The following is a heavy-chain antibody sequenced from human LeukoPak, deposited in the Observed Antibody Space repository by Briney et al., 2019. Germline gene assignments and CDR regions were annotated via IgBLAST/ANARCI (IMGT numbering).Heavy chain of an antibody. D-gene: IGHD5-12*01. J-gene: IGHJ4*02. CDR3: AKGVRSGYDRLDY. CDR2: ISYDGLNK. V-gene: IGHV3-30*18. CDR1: GFTFSNYG. Sequence: GGSLRLSCAASGFTFSNYGIHWVRQASGKGLEWVAVISYDGLNKNYADSVKGRFTISRDSSRNTLSLQMNSLRVEDTAVYYCAKGVRSGYDRLDYWGQGALVTVSS.